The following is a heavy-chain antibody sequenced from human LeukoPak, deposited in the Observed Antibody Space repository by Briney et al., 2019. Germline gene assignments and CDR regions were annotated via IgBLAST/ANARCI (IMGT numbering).Heavy chain of an antibody. CDR3: ASTYYYGSGRYPYDAFDI. J-gene: IGHJ3*02. V-gene: IGHV3-30-3*01. D-gene: IGHD3-10*01. Sequence: PGGSLRLSCAASGFTFSSYAMHWVRQAPGKGLEWVAVISYDGSNKYYADSVKGRFTISRDNSKNTLYLQMNSLRAEDTAVYYCASTYYYGSGRYPYDAFDIWGQGTMVTVSS. CDR2: ISYDGSNK. CDR1: GFTFSSYA.